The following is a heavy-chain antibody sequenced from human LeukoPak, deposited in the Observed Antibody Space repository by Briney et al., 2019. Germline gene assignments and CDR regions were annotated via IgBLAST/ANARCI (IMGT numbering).Heavy chain of an antibody. CDR2: ISGSGGRT. V-gene: IGHV3-23*01. D-gene: IGHD2-2*01. J-gene: IGHJ4*02. CDR3: AKDKLGGDIVVVPAAPTLDY. Sequence: GGSLRLSCAASGFTFSSYAMSWVRQAPGKGLEWVSGISGSGGRTYYADSVKGRFTISRDNSKNTLYLQMDSLRVEDTAVYYCAKDKLGGDIVVVPAAPTLDYWGQGTLVTASS. CDR1: GFTFSSYA.